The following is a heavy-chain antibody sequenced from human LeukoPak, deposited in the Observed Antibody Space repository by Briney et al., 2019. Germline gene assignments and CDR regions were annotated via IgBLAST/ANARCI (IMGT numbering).Heavy chain of an antibody. CDR2: ISYDGSNK. Sequence: GRSLRLSCAASGFTFSSYAMHWVRQAPGKGLEWVAVISYDGSNKYYADSVKGRFTISRDNSKNTLYLQMNSLRAEDTALYYCAKGLGAMIVVGKDYWGQGTLVTVSS. V-gene: IGHV3-30*04. D-gene: IGHD3-22*01. CDR3: AKGLGAMIVVGKDY. J-gene: IGHJ4*02. CDR1: GFTFSSYA.